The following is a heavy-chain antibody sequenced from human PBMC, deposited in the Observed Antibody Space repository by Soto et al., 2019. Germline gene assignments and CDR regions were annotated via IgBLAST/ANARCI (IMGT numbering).Heavy chain of an antibody. V-gene: IGHV3-66*01. Sequence: VQLVESGGGLVQPGGSLRLSCAASGFTGSSKYMSWVRQAPGKGLEWVSVIYRGGSAYHADSVKGRFTISRDNSKNTLSLQMNSLRAEDTAVYYCASSIVGALDIWGQGTMVTVSS. J-gene: IGHJ3*02. CDR1: GFTGSSKY. D-gene: IGHD1-26*01. CDR2: IYRGGSA. CDR3: ASSIVGALDI.